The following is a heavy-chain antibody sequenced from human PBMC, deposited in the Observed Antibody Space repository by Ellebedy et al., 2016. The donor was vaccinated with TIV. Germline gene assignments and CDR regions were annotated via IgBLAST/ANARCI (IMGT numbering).Heavy chain of an antibody. V-gene: IGHV3-23*01. J-gene: IGHJ5*01. CDR2: INGDGTSW. CDR1: GFSFSSYA. CDR3: AKVEGFGEFSTQFNWFDS. D-gene: IGHD3-10*01. Sequence: GGSLRLSXVASGFSFSSYAMTWVRQAPGKGLEWVSGINGDGTSWYVADSVKGRTSISRDNSKNSLYLQLNSLRAEDTAVYYCAKVEGFGEFSTQFNWFDSWGQGTLVTVSS.